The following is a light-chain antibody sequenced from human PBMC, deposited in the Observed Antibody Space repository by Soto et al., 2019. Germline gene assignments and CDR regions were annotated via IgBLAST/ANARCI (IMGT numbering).Light chain of an antibody. CDR2: AAS. CDR3: QQSFTTPNT. Sequence: DIQMTQSPSSLSASVGDRVTITCRASQSISSYLNWYHQKPGKAPKLLIYAASSLPSGVPSRFSGSGFETDFTLTISSLQPEDSATYYCQQSFTTPNTFGQGTRLEI. CDR1: QSISSY. V-gene: IGKV1-39*01. J-gene: IGKJ2*01.